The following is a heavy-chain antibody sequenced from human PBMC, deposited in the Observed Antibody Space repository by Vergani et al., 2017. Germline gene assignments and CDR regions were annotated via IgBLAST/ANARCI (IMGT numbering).Heavy chain of an antibody. V-gene: IGHV4-61*02. D-gene: IGHD3-10*01. CDR2: IYTRGRT. CDR3: ARELSYYYGSGSDDYNPYYYEGMDV. CDR1: GGSLSSGSYY. J-gene: IGHJ6*02. Sequence: QVQLQESGPGLVKPSQTLSLTCTVSGGSLSSGSYYWSWIRQTAGKGLEWIGRIYTRGRTNYNPSLKRRVNMSVAMSKHQFSLKLSSVTAGDTAVYFCARELSYYYGSGSDDYNPYYYEGMDVWGPGTRVTVSS.